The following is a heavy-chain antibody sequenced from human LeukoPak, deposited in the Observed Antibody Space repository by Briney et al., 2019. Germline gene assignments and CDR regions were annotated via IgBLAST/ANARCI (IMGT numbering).Heavy chain of an antibody. CDR2: IYYAGST. D-gene: IGHD3-10*01. CDR1: GGSISSHLYF. V-gene: IGHV4-39*02. J-gene: IGHJ6*03. Sequence: PSETLSLTCTVSGGSISSHLYFWAWIRQPPGKGLEWIGSIYYAGSTYSNPSLKRRVTISVDTSKDDFSLKLASVTAADTAVYFCARMLRGVVLGPNYYPSHMDVWGTGTTVSVSS. CDR3: ARMLRGVVLGPNYYPSHMDV.